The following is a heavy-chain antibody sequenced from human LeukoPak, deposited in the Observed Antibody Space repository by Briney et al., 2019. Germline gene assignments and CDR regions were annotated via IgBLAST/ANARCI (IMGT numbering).Heavy chain of an antibody. CDR3: ARDRAVAGQGFDY. CDR2: IYYSGST. CDR1: GGSISSYY. Sequence: SETLSLTCTVSGGSISSYYWSWLRQPPGEGLEWIGYIYYSGSTNYNPSLKSRVTISVDTSKNQFSLKLSSVTAADTAVYYCARDRAVAGQGFDYWGQGTLVTVSS. D-gene: IGHD6-19*01. J-gene: IGHJ4*02. V-gene: IGHV4-59*01.